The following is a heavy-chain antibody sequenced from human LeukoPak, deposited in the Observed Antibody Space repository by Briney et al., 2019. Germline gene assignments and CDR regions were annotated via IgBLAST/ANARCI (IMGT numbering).Heavy chain of an antibody. Sequence: GGSLRLSCAASGFTFSSYGMHWVRQAPGKGLEWVAVIWYDGSNKYYADSVKGRFTISRDNSKNTLYLQMNSLRAEDTAVYYCARGPGDYVWRIYFDYWGQGTLVTVSS. D-gene: IGHD3-16*01. CDR1: GFTFSSYG. CDR2: IWYDGSNK. CDR3: ARGPGDYVWRIYFDY. V-gene: IGHV3-33*01. J-gene: IGHJ4*02.